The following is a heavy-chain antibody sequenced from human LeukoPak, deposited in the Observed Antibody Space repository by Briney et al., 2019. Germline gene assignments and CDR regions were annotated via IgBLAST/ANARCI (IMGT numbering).Heavy chain of an antibody. CDR3: ARVGPLWFGELFTPLPYYYYYGMDV. Sequence: TGGSLRLSCAAYGFTFSSYSMNWVRQAPGKGLEWVSYISSSSSTIYYADSAKGRFTISRDNAKNSLYLQMNSLRDEDTAVYYCARVGPLWFGELFTPLPYYYYYGMDVWGQGTTVTVSS. CDR1: GFTFSSYS. V-gene: IGHV3-48*02. J-gene: IGHJ6*02. D-gene: IGHD3-10*01. CDR2: ISSSSSTI.